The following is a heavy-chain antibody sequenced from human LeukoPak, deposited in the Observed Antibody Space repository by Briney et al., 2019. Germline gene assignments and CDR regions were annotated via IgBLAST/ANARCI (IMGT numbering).Heavy chain of an antibody. CDR1: GFTFDDYG. Sequence: GGSLRLSCAASGFTFDDYGMSWVRQAPGKGLEWVSGISWNGCSTAYVDSVKGRFTISRDNAKNSLYLQMNSLRAEDTALYYCARSYAIGYYNVGAGYGGQGTWSPSPQ. D-gene: IGHD3-22*01. V-gene: IGHV3-20*04. CDR3: ARSYAIGYYNVGAGY. J-gene: IGHJ4*02. CDR2: ISWNGCST.